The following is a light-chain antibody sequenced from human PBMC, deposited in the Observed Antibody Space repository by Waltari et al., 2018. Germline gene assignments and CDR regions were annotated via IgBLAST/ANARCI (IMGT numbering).Light chain of an antibody. CDR3: QQYYTTPRT. V-gene: IGKV4-1*01. CDR2: WAA. J-gene: IGKJ1*01. Sequence: DFVMTQSPDSLAVSLGERATINCRSSQTILDNADKNNYLAWYQNKPGQPPKLLISWAASRGSGVPEWFTGSGSRTDFTLTIISLQAEDVAIYYCQQYYTTPRTFGQGTKVEVK. CDR1: QTILDNADKNNY.